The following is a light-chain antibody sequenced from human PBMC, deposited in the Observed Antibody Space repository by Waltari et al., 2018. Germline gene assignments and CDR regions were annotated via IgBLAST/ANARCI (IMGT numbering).Light chain of an antibody. V-gene: IGKV1-5*03. CDR1: QSISSW. CDR3: QKFNSYPWT. J-gene: IGKJ1*01. CDR2: QAS. Sequence: DIQMTQSPSTLSASVGDRVTLTCRASQSISSWLAWYQHKPGKAPKLLIYQASSLDTGVPSRFSGSGSGTEFTLTISSLQPDDFATYYCQKFNSYPWTFGQGTKVEIK.